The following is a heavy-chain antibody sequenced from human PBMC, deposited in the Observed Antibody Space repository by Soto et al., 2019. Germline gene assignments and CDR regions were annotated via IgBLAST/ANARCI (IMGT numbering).Heavy chain of an antibody. Sequence: YVSGCGRQKTEQGLEWMGGIIPIFGTANYAQKFQGRVTITADESTSTAYMELSSLRSEDTAVYYCARPYYYDSSGYPYYYYGMDVWGQGTMVTVSS. CDR2: IIPIFGTA. CDR3: ARPYYYDSSGYPYYYYGMDV. J-gene: IGHJ6*02. D-gene: IGHD3-22*01. V-gene: IGHV1-69*01. CDR1: YV.